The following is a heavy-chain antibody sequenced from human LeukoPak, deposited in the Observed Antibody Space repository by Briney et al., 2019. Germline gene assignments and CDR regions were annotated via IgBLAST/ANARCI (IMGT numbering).Heavy chain of an antibody. CDR2: ISYDGSNK. CDR1: GFTFSSYG. D-gene: IGHD4-11*01. J-gene: IGHJ4*02. V-gene: IGHV3-30*18. CDR3: AKASTTRAYYFDY. Sequence: GRSLRLSCAASGFTFSSYGMHWVRQAPGKGLEWVAVISYDGSNKYYADSVKGRFTISRDNSKNTLYLQMNSLRAEDTAVYCCAKASTTRAYYFDYWGQGTLVTVSS.